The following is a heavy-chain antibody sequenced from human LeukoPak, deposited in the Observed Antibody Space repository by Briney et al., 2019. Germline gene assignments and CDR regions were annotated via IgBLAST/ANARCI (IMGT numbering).Heavy chain of an antibody. Sequence: SETLSLTCAVYGGSFSGYYWSWIRQPPGKGQEWIGEINHSGSTNYNPSLKSRVTISVDTSKNQFSLKLSSVTAADTAVYYCARDLEYSSSRWFDPWGQGTLVTVSS. CDR1: GGSFSGYY. V-gene: IGHV4-34*01. CDR2: INHSGST. CDR3: ARDLEYSSSRWFDP. J-gene: IGHJ5*02. D-gene: IGHD6-6*01.